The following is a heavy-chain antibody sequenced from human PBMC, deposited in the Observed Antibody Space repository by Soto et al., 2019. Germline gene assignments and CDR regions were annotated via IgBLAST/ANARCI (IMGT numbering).Heavy chain of an antibody. J-gene: IGHJ4*02. CDR1: GGSISNGGYC. V-gene: IGHV4-31*03. Sequence: SQTHSLTCTVSGGSISNGGYCWSWIRQHPGKGLEWIGYIYYSGSTYYNPSLKSRVTISVDTSKNQFSLKLSSVTAADTAVYYCARSSTSANYFDYWGQGTLVTVSS. CDR3: ARSSTSANYFDY. CDR2: IYYSGST. D-gene: IGHD2-2*01.